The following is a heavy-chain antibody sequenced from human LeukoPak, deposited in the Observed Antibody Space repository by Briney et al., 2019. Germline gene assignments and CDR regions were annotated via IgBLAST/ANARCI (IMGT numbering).Heavy chain of an antibody. CDR1: GFTFSSYW. V-gene: IGHV3-7*03. CDR2: IKQDGSEK. D-gene: IGHD3-16*01. Sequence: GGSLRLSCAASGFTFSSYWMSWVRQAPGKGLEWVANIKQDGSEKYYVDSVMGRFTISRDNAKNSLYLQMNSLRAEDTAVYYCARDSPGGYFDYWGQGTLVTVSS. J-gene: IGHJ4*02. CDR3: ARDSPGGYFDY.